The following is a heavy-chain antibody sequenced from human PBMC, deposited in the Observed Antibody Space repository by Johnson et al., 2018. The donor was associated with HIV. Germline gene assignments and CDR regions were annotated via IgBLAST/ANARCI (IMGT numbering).Heavy chain of an antibody. Sequence: VQLVESGGGLVQPGGSLRLSCAVSGFTVINNYMTWVRQAPGKGLEWVSIIYSRDTTYYADSVKGRFSISRDSSKNTLYLHMKSLRPEDTSIYYCARRMVQGVIITSGAFDIWGQGTMVTVSS. J-gene: IGHJ3*02. V-gene: IGHV3-66*02. CDR2: IYSRDTT. CDR1: GFTVINNY. CDR3: ARRMVQGVIITSGAFDI. D-gene: IGHD3-10*01.